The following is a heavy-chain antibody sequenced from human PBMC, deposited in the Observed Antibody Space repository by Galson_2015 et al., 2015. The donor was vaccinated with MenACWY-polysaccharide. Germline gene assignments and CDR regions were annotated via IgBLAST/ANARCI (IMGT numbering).Heavy chain of an antibody. CDR2: IKQDGSEK. D-gene: IGHD2-8*01. J-gene: IGHJ4*02. CDR1: GFTFSNFW. Sequence: SLRLSCAASGFTFSNFWMSWVRQAPGKELEWVASIKQDGSEKYLVDSVKGRFTISRDNAENSLFLQMNSLRAEDTAVYYCAREQWVRGVFYDQWGQGTLVTVSS. V-gene: IGHV3-7*01. CDR3: AREQWVRGVFYDQ.